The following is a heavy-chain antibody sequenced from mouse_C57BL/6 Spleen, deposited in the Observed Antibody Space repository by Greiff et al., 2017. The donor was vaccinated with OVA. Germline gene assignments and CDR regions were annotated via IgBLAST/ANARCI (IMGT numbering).Heavy chain of an antibody. CDR3: ARGIYYDYDWFAY. CDR1: GYTFTDYY. V-gene: IGHV1-76*01. J-gene: IGHJ3*01. D-gene: IGHD2-4*01. CDR2: IYPGSGNT. Sequence: QVHVKQSGAELVRPGASVKLSCKASGYTFTDYYINWVKQRPGQGLEWIARIYPGSGNTYYNEKFKGKATLTAEKSSSTAYMQLSSLTSEDSAVYFCARGIYYDYDWFAYWGQGTLVTVSA.